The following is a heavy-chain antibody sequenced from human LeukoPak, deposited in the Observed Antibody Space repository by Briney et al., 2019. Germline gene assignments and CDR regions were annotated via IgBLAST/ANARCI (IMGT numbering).Heavy chain of an antibody. J-gene: IGHJ6*03. CDR3: ARVSSLVAAAIDYYYMDV. V-gene: IGHV3-11*05. CDR2: T. Sequence: TYYADSVKGRFTISRDNAGNSLYLQMNSLRAEDTAVYYCARVSSLVAAAIDYYYMDVWGKGTTVTVSS. D-gene: IGHD2-2*01.